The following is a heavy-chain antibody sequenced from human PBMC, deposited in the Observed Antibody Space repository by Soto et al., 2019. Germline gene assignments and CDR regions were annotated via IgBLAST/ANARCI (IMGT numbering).Heavy chain of an antibody. CDR2: ISGSGGRT. D-gene: IGHD2-8*01. CDR1: GFTFSSYA. Sequence: EAQLLESGGGLVQPGGSLRLSCAASGFTFSSYAMSWVRQASGKGLEWVSSISGSGGRTYYADSVKGRFTISRDNSKNTLYLQMNRLRAEDTAVYYCAKDRCTHGVCCLDYWGQGTLVSVSS. V-gene: IGHV3-23*01. J-gene: IGHJ4*02. CDR3: AKDRCTHGVCCLDY.